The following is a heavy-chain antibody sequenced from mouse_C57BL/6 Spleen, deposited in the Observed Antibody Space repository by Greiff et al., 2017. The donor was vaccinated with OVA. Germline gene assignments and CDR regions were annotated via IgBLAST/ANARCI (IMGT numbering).Heavy chain of an antibody. D-gene: IGHD2-4*01. Sequence: VKLVESDAELVKPGASVKISCKVSGYTFTDHTIHWMKQRPEKGLEWIGYIYPRDGSTKYNEKFKGKATLTADKSSSTAYMKLNSLTSEDSAVYFCAIPYDYDGTGWFAYWGQGTLVTVSA. J-gene: IGHJ3*01. CDR2: IYPRDGST. CDR3: AIPYDYDGTGWFAY. CDR1: GYTFTDHT. V-gene: IGHV1-78*01.